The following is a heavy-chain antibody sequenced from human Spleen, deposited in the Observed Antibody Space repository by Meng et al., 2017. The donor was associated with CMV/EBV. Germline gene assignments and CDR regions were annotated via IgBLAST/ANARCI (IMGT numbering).Heavy chain of an antibody. CDR1: GFTFSSYS. Sequence: GESLKIPCAASGFTFSSYSMNWVRQAPGKGLEWVSSISSSCSYIYYADSVKGRFTISRDNAKNSLYLQMNSLRAEDTAVYYCARLGVQGVVVPAAMDYYYYGMDVWGQGTTVTVSS. V-gene: IGHV3-21*01. D-gene: IGHD2-2*01. CDR3: ARLGVQGVVVPAAMDYYYYGMDV. J-gene: IGHJ6*02. CDR2: ISSSCSYI.